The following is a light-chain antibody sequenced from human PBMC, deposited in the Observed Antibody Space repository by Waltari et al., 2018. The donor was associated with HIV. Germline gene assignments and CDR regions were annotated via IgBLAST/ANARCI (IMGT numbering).Light chain of an antibody. V-gene: IGLV1-51*01. CDR1: SSNIGNNY. J-gene: IGLJ2*01. CDR3: GTWDSTLSAVV. Sequence: QSVLTQPPSVSAAPGQKVTISCSGSSSNIGNNYVSWYQQLPGTAPRLLIYEKYKRLSGIPDRFSGSKSGTSATLGITGLQTGDEADYYCGTWDSTLSAVVFGGGTRLSVL. CDR2: EKY.